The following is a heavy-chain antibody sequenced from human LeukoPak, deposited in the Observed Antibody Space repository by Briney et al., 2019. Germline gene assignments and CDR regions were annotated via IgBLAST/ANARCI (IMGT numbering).Heavy chain of an antibody. CDR3: ARVVGATGSSDY. V-gene: IGHV4-59*01. J-gene: IGHJ4*02. Sequence: NTSETLSLTCTVSGGSISSDYWSWIRQPPGKGLEWIGYIYYIGSTNYNPSLKSRITISVDTSKSHFSLKLSSVTAADTAVYYCARVVGATGSSDYWGQGTLVTVFS. D-gene: IGHD1-26*01. CDR1: GGSISSDY. CDR2: IYYIGST.